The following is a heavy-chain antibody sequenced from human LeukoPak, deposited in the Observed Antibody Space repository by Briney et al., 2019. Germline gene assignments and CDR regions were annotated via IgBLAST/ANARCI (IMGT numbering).Heavy chain of an antibody. CDR1: GFTFSSHA. CDR3: AKGPQLGVRFADY. V-gene: IGHV3-23*01. Sequence: GGSLRLSCAASGFTFSSHAMNWVRQTPGKGLEWVSSISDSGASTYYADSVKGRFTISRDNSKNTLYLQMNSLRVEDTAVYYCAKGPQLGVRFADYWGQGTLVTVSP. J-gene: IGHJ4*02. D-gene: IGHD3-3*01. CDR2: ISDSGAST.